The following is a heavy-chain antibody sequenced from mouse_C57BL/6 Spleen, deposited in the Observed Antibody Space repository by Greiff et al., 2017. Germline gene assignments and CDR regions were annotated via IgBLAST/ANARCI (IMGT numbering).Heavy chain of an antibody. D-gene: IGHD2-1*01. V-gene: IGHV1-18*01. CDR1: GYTFTDYN. CDR3: ASRAVTRGYFDY. J-gene: IGHJ2*01. CDR2: INPNNGGT. Sequence: DVQLQESGPELVKPGASVKIPCKASGYTFTDYNMDWVKQSHGKSLEWIGDINPNNGGTIYNQKFKGKATLTVDKSSSTAYMELRSLTSEDTAVYYCASRAVTRGYFDYWGQGTTLTVSS.